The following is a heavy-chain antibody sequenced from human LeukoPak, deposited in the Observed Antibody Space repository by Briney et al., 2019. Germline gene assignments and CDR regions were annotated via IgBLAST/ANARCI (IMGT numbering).Heavy chain of an antibody. J-gene: IGHJ6*03. CDR2: IYYSGST. Sequence: KSSQTLSLTCTVSGGSISSGDYYWSWIRQPPGKGLEWIGYIYYSGSTYYNPSLKSRVTISVDTSKNQFSLKLSSVTAADTAVYYCARLTRYVQYCSSTSCYPFYYYYMDVWGKGTTVTVSS. CDR3: ARLTRYVQYCSSTSCYPFYYYYMDV. D-gene: IGHD2-2*01. CDR1: GGSISSGDYY. V-gene: IGHV4-30-4*01.